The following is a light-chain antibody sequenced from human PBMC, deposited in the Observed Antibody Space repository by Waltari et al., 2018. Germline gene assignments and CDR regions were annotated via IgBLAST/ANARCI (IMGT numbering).Light chain of an antibody. Sequence: QSVLTQPPSASGTPGQRVTISSSGSSSNIGSNYVYWYQQLPGTAPNLLLSRNPPRPSGVPDRFSGSKSGTSAYLAISGLRSEDEADYFCAAWDDSLSTWVFGGGTKLTVL. CDR2: RNP. CDR1: SSNIGSNY. CDR3: AAWDDSLSTWV. V-gene: IGLV1-47*01. J-gene: IGLJ3*02.